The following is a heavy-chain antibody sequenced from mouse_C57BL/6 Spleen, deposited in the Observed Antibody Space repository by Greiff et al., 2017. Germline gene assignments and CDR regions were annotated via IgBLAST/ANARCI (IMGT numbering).Heavy chain of an antibody. CDR3: ARGPDGYFFDY. Sequence: DVMLVESGGGLVKPGGSLKLSCAASGFTFSSYAMSWVRQTPEKRLEWVATISDGGSYTYYPDNVKGRFTISRDNAKNNLYLQMSHLKSEDTAMYYCARGPDGYFFDYWGQGTTLTVSS. J-gene: IGHJ2*01. CDR2: ISDGGSYT. D-gene: IGHD2-3*01. V-gene: IGHV5-4*03. CDR1: GFTFSSYA.